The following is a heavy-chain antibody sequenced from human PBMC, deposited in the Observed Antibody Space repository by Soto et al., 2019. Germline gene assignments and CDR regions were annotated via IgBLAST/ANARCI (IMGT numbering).Heavy chain of an antibody. V-gene: IGHV3-74*01. CDR2: INSDGSST. D-gene: IGHD6-13*01. Sequence: GGSLRLSCAASGFTFSSYWMHWVRQAPGKGLVWVSRINSDGSSTSYADSVKGRFTISRDNAKNTLYLQMNSLRAEDTAVYYCARVGVGSQQLVRPRGYYYYGMDVWGQGTTVTVSS. CDR1: GFTFSSYW. CDR3: ARVGVGSQQLVRPRGYYYYGMDV. J-gene: IGHJ6*02.